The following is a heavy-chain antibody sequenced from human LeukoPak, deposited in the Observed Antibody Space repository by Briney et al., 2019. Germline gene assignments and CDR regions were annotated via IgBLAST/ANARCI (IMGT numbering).Heavy chain of an antibody. CDR2: INHSGST. CDR1: GGSISSSSYY. Sequence: SETLSLTCTVSGGSISSSSYYWSWIRQPPGKGLEWIGDINHSGSTNYNPSLKSRVTISVDTSKNQFSLKLSSVAAADTAVYYCARTQYYYYYMDVWGKGTTVTISS. V-gene: IGHV4-39*07. J-gene: IGHJ6*03. CDR3: ARTQYYYYYMDV.